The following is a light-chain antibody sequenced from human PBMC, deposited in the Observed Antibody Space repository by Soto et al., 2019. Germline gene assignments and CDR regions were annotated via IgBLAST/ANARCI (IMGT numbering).Light chain of an antibody. Sequence: EIVMTQSPATLSVSPGERATLSCRASQSVNSHLAWYQHKPGQAPRLLIYGASSRATGIPTRFSGSGSGTEFTLTIDSLQSEDFAIYFCQQYNNWPGTFGGGTRLEIK. J-gene: IGKJ5*01. V-gene: IGKV3-15*01. CDR2: GAS. CDR1: QSVNSH. CDR3: QQYNNWPGT.